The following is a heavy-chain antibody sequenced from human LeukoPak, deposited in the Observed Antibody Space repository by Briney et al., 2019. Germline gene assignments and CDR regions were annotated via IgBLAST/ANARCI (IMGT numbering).Heavy chain of an antibody. CDR1: GFTFSSDW. Sequence: PGGSLRLSCAASGFTFSSDWMSWVRQAPGKRLEWVANIKPDGSENYYLDSVKGRFTTSRDNAKNSFYLQMNSLRVEDTAVYYCARMKEIVVVILDYWGQGTLVTVSS. CDR2: IKPDGSEN. J-gene: IGHJ4*02. V-gene: IGHV3-7*01. D-gene: IGHD3-22*01. CDR3: ARMKEIVVVILDY.